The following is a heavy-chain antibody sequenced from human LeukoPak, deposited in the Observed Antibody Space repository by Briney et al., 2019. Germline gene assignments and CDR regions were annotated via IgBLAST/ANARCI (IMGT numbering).Heavy chain of an antibody. CDR2: IYHSGST. J-gene: IGHJ4*02. Sequence: SETLSLTCAVYGGSFSGYYWSWIRQPPGKGLEWIGEIYHSGSTNYNPSLKSRVTISVDKSKNQFSLKLSSVTAADTAVYYCASQGGYSYGYQVFDYWGQGTLVTVSS. V-gene: IGHV4-34*01. D-gene: IGHD5-18*01. CDR3: ASQGGYSYGYQVFDY. CDR1: GGSFSGYY.